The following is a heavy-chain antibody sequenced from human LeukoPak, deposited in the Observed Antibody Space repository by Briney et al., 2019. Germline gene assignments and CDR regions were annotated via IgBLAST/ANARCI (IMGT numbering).Heavy chain of an antibody. V-gene: IGHV6-1*01. J-gene: IGHJ3*02. Sequence: SQTLSLTCAISGDSVSSNSAAWNWIRQSPSRGLEWLERTYYRSKWYNDYAVSVKSRITINPDTSKNQFSLQLNSVTPEDTAVYYCAREAPTIAAAGHDAFDIWGQGTMVTVSS. CDR3: AREAPTIAAAGHDAFDI. D-gene: IGHD6-13*01. CDR1: GDSVSSNSAA. CDR2: TYYRSKWYN.